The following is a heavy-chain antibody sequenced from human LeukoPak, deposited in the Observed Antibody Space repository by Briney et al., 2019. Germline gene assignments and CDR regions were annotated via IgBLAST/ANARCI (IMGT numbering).Heavy chain of an antibody. Sequence: PGGSLRLSCAASGFTFSSYWMSWVRQAPGKGLEWVANIQQDGSEKFYVDSVKGRFTISRDNAKNSLYLQMNSLRAEDTAVYYCARDLGLRYDAFDIWGQGTMFTVSS. CDR1: GFTFSSYW. CDR3: ARDLGLRYDAFDI. CDR2: IQQDGSEK. V-gene: IGHV3-7*01. D-gene: IGHD4-17*01. J-gene: IGHJ3*02.